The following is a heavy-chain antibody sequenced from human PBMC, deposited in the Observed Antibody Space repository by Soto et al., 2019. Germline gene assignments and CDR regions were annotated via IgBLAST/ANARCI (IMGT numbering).Heavy chain of an antibody. CDR1: GGSISSGGYS. V-gene: IGHV4-30-2*01. J-gene: IGHJ5*02. CDR3: ARGNMVRGASGGYNWFDP. D-gene: IGHD3-10*01. Sequence: SDTLSLTCAVSGGSISSGGYSCRWIRQPPGKGLEWIGYIYHSGSTYYKPSLKSRVTISVDRSKNQFSLTLGSVTAADTAVYYCARGNMVRGASGGYNWFDPWGQGTLVTVSS. CDR2: IYHSGST.